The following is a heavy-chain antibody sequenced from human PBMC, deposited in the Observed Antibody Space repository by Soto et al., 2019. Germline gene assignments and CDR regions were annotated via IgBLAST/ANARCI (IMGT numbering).Heavy chain of an antibody. D-gene: IGHD2-2*02. CDR1: GYTFTTYA. J-gene: IGHJ4*02. V-gene: IGHV1-3*01. CDR2: INAGNGKT. CDR3: ARAGDDCSTTSCYMIDY. Sequence: QVQLVQSEVEVKKPGASVKVSCKASGYTFTTYAIHWVRQAPGQRLEWMGWINAGNGKTKYSQKFQDRVTITRDTPATTAYMELSSLTSEDTAVYYCARAGDDCSTTSCYMIDYWGQGTLVTVSS.